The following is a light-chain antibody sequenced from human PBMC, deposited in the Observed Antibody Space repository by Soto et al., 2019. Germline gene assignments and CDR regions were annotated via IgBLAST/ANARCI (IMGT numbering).Light chain of an antibody. CDR2: EVS. Sequence: QSALTQPPSASGSPGQSVTISCAGTSRDIGLYNYVSWYQHHTGKAPKLIISEVSKRPSGVPDRFSGAKSGNTASLTVSGLQAEDEADYYCRSYAGDINFDVFGGGTKVTVL. J-gene: IGLJ3*02. CDR1: SRDIGLYNY. V-gene: IGLV2-8*01. CDR3: RSYAGDINFDV.